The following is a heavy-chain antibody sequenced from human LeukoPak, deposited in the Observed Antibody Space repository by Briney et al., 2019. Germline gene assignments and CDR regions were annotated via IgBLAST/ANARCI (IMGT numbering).Heavy chain of an antibody. D-gene: IGHD3-22*01. Sequence: GGSLRLSCSASGFTFSSYAMHWVRQAPGKGLEYLSAISSNGVGTDYADSVKGRFTISRDNSKNTLYLQMNSLRAEDTAVYYCAVDYYDTQIEGWGQGTLVTVSS. CDR3: AVDYYDTQIEG. CDR2: ISSNGVGT. V-gene: IGHV3-64*04. CDR1: GFTFSSYA. J-gene: IGHJ4*02.